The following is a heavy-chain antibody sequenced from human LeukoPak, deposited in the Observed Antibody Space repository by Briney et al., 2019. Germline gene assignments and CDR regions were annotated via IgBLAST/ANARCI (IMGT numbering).Heavy chain of an antibody. CDR2: IGSSSSYI. CDR3: ARVVRYFDWLLNGPVAY. Sequence: PGGSLSLSCAGSGFTFRSYWMNWVRQVPGRGLEWVSSIGSSSSYIYYADSVKGRFTISRDNAKNSLYLQMNSLRAEDTAVYYCARVVRYFDWLLNGPVAYWGQGTLVTVSS. CDR1: GFTFRSYW. J-gene: IGHJ4*02. V-gene: IGHV3-21*01. D-gene: IGHD3-9*01.